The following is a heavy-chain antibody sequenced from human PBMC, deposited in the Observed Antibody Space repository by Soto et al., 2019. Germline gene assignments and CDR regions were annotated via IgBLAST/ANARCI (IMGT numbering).Heavy chain of an antibody. CDR1: GFTFSSYA. Sequence: PGGSLRLSCAASGFTFSSYAMSWVRQAPGKGLEWVSAISGSGGSTYYADSVKGRFTISRDNSKNTLYLQMNSLRAEDTAVYYCAKGTVVVVAATVFDYRGQGTLVTVSS. CDR2: ISGSGGST. CDR3: AKGTVVVVAATVFDY. D-gene: IGHD2-15*01. V-gene: IGHV3-23*01. J-gene: IGHJ4*02.